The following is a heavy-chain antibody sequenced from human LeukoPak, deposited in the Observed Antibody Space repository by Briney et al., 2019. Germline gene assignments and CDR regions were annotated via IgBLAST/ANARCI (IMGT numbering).Heavy chain of an antibody. CDR2: ISASGNT. J-gene: IGHJ4*02. CDR1: GASIRTYY. Sequence: SETLSLTCTVSGASIRTYYWSWIRQPAGKGLEWIGRISASGNTDHNPSLKSRVTMSVDTSKNQVSLNLNSVTAADTAVYYCASSLYYYTSGAGFDYWGQGTLATVSA. CDR3: ASSLYYYTSGAGFDY. V-gene: IGHV4-4*07. D-gene: IGHD3-10*01.